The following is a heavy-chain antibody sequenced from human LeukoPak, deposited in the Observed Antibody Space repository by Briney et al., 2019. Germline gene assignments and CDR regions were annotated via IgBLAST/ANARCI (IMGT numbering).Heavy chain of an antibody. J-gene: IGHJ3*02. Sequence: GGSLRLSCAASGFTFSSYWMSWVRQAPGKGLEWVANIKQDGSEKYYVDSVKGRFTISRDNAKNSLYLQMNSLRAEDTAVYYCARGITMIVVANDAFDIWGQGTMVTVSS. CDR3: ARGITMIVVANDAFDI. CDR1: GFTFSSYW. V-gene: IGHV3-7*04. CDR2: IKQDGSEK. D-gene: IGHD3-22*01.